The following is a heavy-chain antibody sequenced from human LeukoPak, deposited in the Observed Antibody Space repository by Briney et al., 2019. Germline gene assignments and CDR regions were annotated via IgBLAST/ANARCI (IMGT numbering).Heavy chain of an antibody. CDR3: AKDAWSHNGVYDPFDI. D-gene: IGHD2-8*01. CDR2: MGGGDNDR. CDR1: GFTFNHFA. J-gene: IGHJ3*02. Sequence: GGSLRLSCVASGFTFNHFAMSWVRQAPGRGLQWVSDMGGGDNDRYYKDSVKGRFIVSRDNSKSTLFLQMNSLRPEDTAVYYRAKDAWSHNGVYDPFDIWGQGTMVTVSS. V-gene: IGHV3-23*01.